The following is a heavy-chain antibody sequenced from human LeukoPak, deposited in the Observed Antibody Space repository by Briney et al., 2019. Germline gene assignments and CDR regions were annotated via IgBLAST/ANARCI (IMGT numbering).Heavy chain of an antibody. CDR3: ARGHPITTFDY. CDR1: EFTVSNNY. V-gene: IGHV3-53*01. CDR2: IYSGGST. J-gene: IGHJ4*02. D-gene: IGHD1-1*01. Sequence: GGSLRLSCAASEFTVSNNYMSWVRQAPGKGLEWVSVIYSGGSTYYADSVKGRFTISRDNSKNTLYLQMNSLRAEDTAAYYCARGHPITTFDYWGQGTLVTVSS.